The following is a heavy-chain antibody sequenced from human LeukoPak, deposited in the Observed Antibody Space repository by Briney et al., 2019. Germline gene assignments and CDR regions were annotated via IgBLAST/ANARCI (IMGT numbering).Heavy chain of an antibody. J-gene: IGHJ4*02. D-gene: IGHD3-10*01. CDR1: GFTFDDYT. Sequence: GGSLRLSCAASGFTFDDYTMHWVRXAPGKXXEWVSLISWDGGSTYYADSVKGRFTISRDNSKNSLYLQMNSLRTEDTALYYCAKDTFPSGSYFFFDYWGQGTLVTVSS. V-gene: IGHV3-43*01. CDR2: ISWDGGST. CDR3: AKDTFPSGSYFFFDY.